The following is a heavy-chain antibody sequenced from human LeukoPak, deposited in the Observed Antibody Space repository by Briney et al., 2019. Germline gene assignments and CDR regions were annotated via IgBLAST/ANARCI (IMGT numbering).Heavy chain of an antibody. CDR3: ARGLGYCSGGSCYAKMYNWFDP. V-gene: IGHV4-30-2*01. CDR1: GGSISSGGYS. J-gene: IGHJ5*02. D-gene: IGHD2-15*01. CDR2: IYHSGST. Sequence: SQTLSLTCAVSGGSISSGGYSWSWIRQPPGKGLEWIGCIYHSGSTYYNPFLKSRVTISVDRSKNQFSLKLSSVTAADTAVYYCARGLGYCSGGSCYAKMYNWFDPWGQGTLVTVSS.